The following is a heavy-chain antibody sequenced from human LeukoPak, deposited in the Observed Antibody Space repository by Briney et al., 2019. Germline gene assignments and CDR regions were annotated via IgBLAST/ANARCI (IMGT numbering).Heavy chain of an antibody. CDR1: GGSFSGYY. J-gene: IGHJ4*02. Sequence: PSETLSLTCAVYGGSFSGYYWSWIRQPPGKGLEWTGEINHSGSTNYNPSLKSRVTISVDTSKNQFSLKLSSVTAADTAVYYCARLWGSSGDYFDYWGQGTLVTVSS. V-gene: IGHV4-34*01. CDR2: INHSGST. CDR3: ARLWGSSGDYFDY. D-gene: IGHD7-27*01.